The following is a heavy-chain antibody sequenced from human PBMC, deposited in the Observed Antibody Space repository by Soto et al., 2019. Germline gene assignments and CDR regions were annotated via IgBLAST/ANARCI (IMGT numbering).Heavy chain of an antibody. CDR1: GYTFTSYD. J-gene: IGHJ6*02. Sequence: QVQLVQSGAEVKKPGASVKVSCKASGYTFTSYDINWVRQATGQGLEWMGWMNPNSGNTGYAQKFQGRVTMTRNTSISTAYMELSSRRYEGTAVYYCAREGITMVRGVDYYGMDVWGQGTTVTVSS. CDR2: MNPNSGNT. CDR3: AREGITMVRGVDYYGMDV. V-gene: IGHV1-8*01. D-gene: IGHD3-10*01.